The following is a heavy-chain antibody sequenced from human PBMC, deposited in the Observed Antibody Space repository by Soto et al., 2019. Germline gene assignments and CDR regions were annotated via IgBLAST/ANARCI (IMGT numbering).Heavy chain of an antibody. CDR1: GFTFSSYA. Sequence: HPGGSLRLSCAASGFTFSSYAMHWVRQAPGKGLEWVAVISYDGSNKYYADSVKGRFTISRDNSKNTLYLQMNSLRAEDTAVYYCARDQSNVGAGRGIGMDVWGQGTTVTVSS. V-gene: IGHV3-30-3*01. CDR3: ARDQSNVGAGRGIGMDV. CDR2: ISYDGSNK. J-gene: IGHJ6*02. D-gene: IGHD3-16*01.